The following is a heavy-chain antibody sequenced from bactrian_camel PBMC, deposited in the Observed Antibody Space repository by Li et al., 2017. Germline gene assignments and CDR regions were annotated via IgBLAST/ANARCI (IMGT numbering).Heavy chain of an antibody. CDR1: EILYSGYC. J-gene: IGHJ7*01. D-gene: IGHD1*01. V-gene: IGHV3S53*01. CDR2: IDLNGGT. Sequence: QLVESGGGSVQAGGSLRLSCEGSEILYSGYCMGWFKGVPGKEREGLASIDLNGGTSYADSVKGRFTISQDRSVNLMYLQMDSLKPEDTGTYFCAAVGLATIDNAGYCTGWGALDKYYGMDYWGNGTQVTVS.